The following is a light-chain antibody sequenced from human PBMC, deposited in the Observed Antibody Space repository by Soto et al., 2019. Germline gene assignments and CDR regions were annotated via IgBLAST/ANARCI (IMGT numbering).Light chain of an antibody. J-gene: IGKJ1*01. V-gene: IGKV3-20*01. CDR2: GAS. CDR3: QQYFKSPWT. Sequence: IVLTQSPGTLSLSPGDRATLSCGASQTVSGNYLAWYQQKPGQVPRPLIYGASSRAIGIPDRFSGSGSGTDFALTISRLEPEDFAVYYCQQYFKSPWTFGQGTKVDIK. CDR1: QTVSGNY.